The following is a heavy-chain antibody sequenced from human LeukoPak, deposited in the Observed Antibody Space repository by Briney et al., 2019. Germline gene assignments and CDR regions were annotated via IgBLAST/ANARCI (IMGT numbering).Heavy chain of an antibody. CDR1: GGSISSYY. D-gene: IGHD2/OR15-2a*01. V-gene: IGHV4-59*01. J-gene: IGHJ4*02. CDR3: ARELCTTSTCYFDN. Sequence: PSETLSLTCSVSGGSISSYYWSWIRQPPGKGLEWIGYIYYTGSTNYNPSLKSRVTISLDTSKNQFSLKVNSVTAADTAVYYCARELCTTSTCYFDNWGQGTLVTVSS. CDR2: IYYTGST.